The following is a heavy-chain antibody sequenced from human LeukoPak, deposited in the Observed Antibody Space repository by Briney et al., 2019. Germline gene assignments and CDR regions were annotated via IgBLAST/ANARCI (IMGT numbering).Heavy chain of an antibody. J-gene: IGHJ4*02. Sequence: PGGSLRLSCAASGFTFSSYGMTWVRQAPGKGLEWVSSISGSAGSTYYIDSVKGRFTISRDNSKNTLYLQMNSLRAEDTAIYYCAKGLWSHFDYWGQGTLVTVSS. CDR1: GFTFSSYG. CDR2: ISGSAGST. D-gene: IGHD5-18*01. CDR3: AKGLWSHFDY. V-gene: IGHV3-23*01.